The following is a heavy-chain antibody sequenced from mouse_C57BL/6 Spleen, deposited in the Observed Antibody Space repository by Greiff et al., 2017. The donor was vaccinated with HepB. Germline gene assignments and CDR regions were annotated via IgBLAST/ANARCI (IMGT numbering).Heavy chain of an antibody. CDR1: GYTFTSYW. CDR3: ARSDYGSSYVGYFDV. Sequence: VQLQQSGAELVKPGASVKLSCKASGYTFTSYWMQWVNQRPGQGLEWIGEIDPSDSYTNYNQKFKGKATLTVDTSSSTAYMQLSSLTSEDSAVYYCARSDYGSSYVGYFDVWGTGTTVTVSS. V-gene: IGHV1-50*01. D-gene: IGHD1-1*01. J-gene: IGHJ1*03. CDR2: IDPSDSYT.